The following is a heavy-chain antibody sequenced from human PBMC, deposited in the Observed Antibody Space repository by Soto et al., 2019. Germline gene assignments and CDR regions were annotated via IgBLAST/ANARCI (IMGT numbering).Heavy chain of an antibody. V-gene: IGHV1-46*03. CDR1: GYTFTSYY. CDR2: INPSGGST. D-gene: IGHD1-26*01. CDR3: ARDRDGTISKTHYYMDV. J-gene: IGHJ6*03. Sequence: ASVKVSWKASGYTFTSYYMHWVRQAPGQGLEWMGIINPSGGSTSYAQKFQGRVTMTRDTSTSTVYMELSSLRSEDTAVYYCARDRDGTISKTHYYMDVWGKGTTVTVSS.